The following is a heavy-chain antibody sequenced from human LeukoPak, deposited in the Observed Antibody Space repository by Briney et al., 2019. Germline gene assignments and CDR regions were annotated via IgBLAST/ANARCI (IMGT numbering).Heavy chain of an antibody. CDR2: INPNSGGT. CDR3: ARVGKWELLRVWYYFDY. J-gene: IGHJ4*02. D-gene: IGHD1-26*01. V-gene: IGHV1-2*02. CDR1: GYTFTGYY. Sequence: ASVKVSCKASGYTFTGYYMHWVRQAPGQGLEWMGWINPNSGGTNYAQKFQGRVTMTRDASISIAYMELSRLRSDDTAVYYCARVGKWELLRVWYYFDYWGQGTLVTVSS.